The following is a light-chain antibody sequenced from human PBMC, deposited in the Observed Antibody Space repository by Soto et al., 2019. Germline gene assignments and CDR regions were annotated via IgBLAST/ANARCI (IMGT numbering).Light chain of an antibody. CDR1: SSEVGGYTY. CDR3: SSYAGNDIVL. V-gene: IGLV2-8*01. J-gene: IGLJ2*01. Sequence: QSVLTEPPSASGSPGQSVTISCTGTSSEVGGYTYVSWYQQHPGKAPKLLIHDVTERPSGVPDRFSGSRSDSTASLTVSGLQAEDEADYYCSSYAGNDIVLFGGGTKVTVL. CDR2: DVT.